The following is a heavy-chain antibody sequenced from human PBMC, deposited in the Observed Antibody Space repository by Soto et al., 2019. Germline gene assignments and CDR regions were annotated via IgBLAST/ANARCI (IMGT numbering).Heavy chain of an antibody. CDR2: INPSGGST. J-gene: IGHJ4*02. CDR1: GYAFTSNY. CDR3: ARDRASSSSILDY. Sequence: APAEVSWKESGYAFTSNYRRWVRQAPGQGLEWMGIINPSGGSTSYAQKFQGRVTMTRDTSTSTVYMELSSLRSEDTAVYYCARDRASSSSILDYWGQGTLVTV. D-gene: IGHD6-13*01. V-gene: IGHV1-46*03.